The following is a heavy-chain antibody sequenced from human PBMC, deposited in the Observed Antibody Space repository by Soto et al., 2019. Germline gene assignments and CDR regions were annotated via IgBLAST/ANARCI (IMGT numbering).Heavy chain of an antibody. CDR3: ARLPTSGYHTHYYYGMDV. J-gene: IGHJ6*02. CDR2: ISPYNDNT. CDR1: GYTFWNFG. V-gene: IGHV1-18*01. Sequence: QVYLEQSGAEVKKPGASVKVTCKASGYTFWNFGISWVWQAPGQGLEWMGWISPYNDNTNSAQKFQDRVTMTTDTSTSTAYMELRSLRSDDTAVYYCARLPTSGYHTHYYYGMDVWGQGTTVTVSS. D-gene: IGHD3-22*01.